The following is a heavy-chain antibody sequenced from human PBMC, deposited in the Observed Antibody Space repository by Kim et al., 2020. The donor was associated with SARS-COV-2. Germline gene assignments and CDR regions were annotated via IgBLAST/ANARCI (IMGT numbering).Heavy chain of an antibody. CDR3: ARGKSEISMIVVVMTGFSYYFDF. CDR2: INHSGST. J-gene: IGHJ4*02. V-gene: IGHV4-34*01. CDR1: GGSFGDYS. Sequence: SETLSLTCAVDGGSFGDYSWTWIRQPPGKGLEWIGEINHSGSTKYNPSLKSRVTISLDTSKNQFSLRLKSVTAADTAVYYCARGKSEISMIVVVMTGFSYYFDFWGQGNLVTVSS. D-gene: IGHD3-22*01.